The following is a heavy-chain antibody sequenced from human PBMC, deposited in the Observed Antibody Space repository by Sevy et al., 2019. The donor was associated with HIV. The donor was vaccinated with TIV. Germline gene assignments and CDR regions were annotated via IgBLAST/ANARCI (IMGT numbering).Heavy chain of an antibody. V-gene: IGHV3-7*01. Sequence: GGSLRLSCAASGFTFSKYWMSWVRQAPGKGLEWVANINQDGSEKYYVDSVKGRFTISRDNGKNSLYLQMNSLRAEDTAVYYCARETGSSHFDYWGQGTQVTVSS. CDR1: GFTFSKYW. CDR3: ARETGSSHFDY. J-gene: IGHJ4*02. CDR2: INQDGSEK. D-gene: IGHD3-10*01.